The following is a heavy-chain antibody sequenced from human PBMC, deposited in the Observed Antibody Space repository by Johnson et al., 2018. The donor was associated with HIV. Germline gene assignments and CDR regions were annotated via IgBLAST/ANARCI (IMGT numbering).Heavy chain of an antibody. CDR2: IFSGGTT. CDR1: GFTFSNYA. CDR3: ARACRDGYTCDAFDI. D-gene: IGHD5-24*01. J-gene: IGHJ3*02. Sequence: VQLVESGGGVVQPGRSLRLSCAVSGFTFSNYAMHWVRQAPGKGLEWVSVIFSGGTTYYADSVKGRFIISRDNSKNTLYLQMNSLRAEDTAVYYCARACRDGYTCDAFDIWGQGTMVTVSS. V-gene: IGHV3-66*01.